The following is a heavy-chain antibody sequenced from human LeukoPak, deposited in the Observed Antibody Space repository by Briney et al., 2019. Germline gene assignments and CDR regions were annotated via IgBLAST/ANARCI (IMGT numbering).Heavy chain of an antibody. Sequence: GASVKVSCTASGYTFTSYAIHWVRQAPGQGLEWMGWITPSGGTNYPQKFQGRVAITWDTSITTAYMDLSRLTSDDTAVYYCARDLRYGGNSRPVLAWDYWGQGTLVTVSS. V-gene: IGHV1-2*02. CDR3: ARDLRYGGNSRPVLAWDY. CDR1: GYTFTSYA. D-gene: IGHD4-23*01. CDR2: ITPSGGT. J-gene: IGHJ4*02.